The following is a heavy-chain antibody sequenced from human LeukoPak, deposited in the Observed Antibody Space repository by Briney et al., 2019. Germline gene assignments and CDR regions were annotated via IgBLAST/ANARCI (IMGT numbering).Heavy chain of an antibody. J-gene: IGHJ4*02. V-gene: IGHV3-23*01. Sequence: GGSLRLSCAASGFRFSSHAMSWVRQAPGKGLEWVSSIVGSGDSTYYADSVKGRFTISRDNSKNTLYLQMNGLRAEDTAVYYCVKSYYADYWGQGTLVTVSS. CDR1: GFRFSSHA. CDR3: VKSYYADY. D-gene: IGHD3-10*01. CDR2: IVGSGDST.